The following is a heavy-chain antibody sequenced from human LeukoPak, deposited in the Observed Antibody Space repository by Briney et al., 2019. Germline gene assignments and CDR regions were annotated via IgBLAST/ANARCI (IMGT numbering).Heavy chain of an antibody. CDR1: GFTFSSYG. CDR2: ISGSGGST. Sequence: PGGSLRLSCAASGFTFSSYGMHWVRQAPGKGLEGVSGISGSGGSTDYADSVKGRFTISRDNSKNTLYLQMNSLRAEDTAVYYCAKEVYCSGGSCYSQGHFDYWGQGTLVTVSS. J-gene: IGHJ4*02. D-gene: IGHD2-15*01. V-gene: IGHV3-NL1*01. CDR3: AKEVYCSGGSCYSQGHFDY.